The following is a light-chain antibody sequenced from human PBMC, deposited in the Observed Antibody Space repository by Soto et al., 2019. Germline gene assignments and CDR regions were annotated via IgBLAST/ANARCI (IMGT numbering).Light chain of an antibody. V-gene: IGKV3-15*01. Sequence: EIVLTQSPATLSLSPGERATLSCRASQSVSSYLAWYQQKPGQAPRLLIYDASTRVTGIPTRFSGSGSGTEFTLTISSLQSEDFAVYYCQQYNNWPRTFGQGTKVEIK. CDR2: DAS. J-gene: IGKJ1*01. CDR1: QSVSSY. CDR3: QQYNNWPRT.